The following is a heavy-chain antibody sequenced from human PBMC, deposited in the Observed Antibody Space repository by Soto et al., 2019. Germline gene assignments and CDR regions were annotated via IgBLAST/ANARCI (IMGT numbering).Heavy chain of an antibody. Sequence: ESLIMFFRGSGYSFTSYWIGLVRQMPGKGLECMGIIYPGDSDTRYSPSFQGQVTISADKSISTAYLHWSSLKASDTAMYYCARQRTTVVTQAYFDHWGQGALVTVYS. CDR3: ARQRTTVVTQAYFDH. J-gene: IGHJ4*02. CDR2: IYPGDSDT. D-gene: IGHD2-21*02. CDR1: GYSFTSYW. V-gene: IGHV5-51*01.